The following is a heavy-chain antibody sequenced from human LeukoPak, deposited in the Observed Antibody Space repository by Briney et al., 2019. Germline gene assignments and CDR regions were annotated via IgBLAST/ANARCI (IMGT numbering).Heavy chain of an antibody. CDR2: IGIDSGNT. Sequence: GGSLRLSCTASGYTFSGDCMSWFRRAPAKERLGCSYIGIDSGNTNYADSVKSRFTISGDKAKNSLYLQMNSLRAEDTAVYYCARDYKYAFDNWGQGTLVTVSS. D-gene: IGHD5-24*01. V-gene: IGHV3-11*06. CDR3: ARDYKYAFDN. CDR1: GYTFSGDC. J-gene: IGHJ4*02.